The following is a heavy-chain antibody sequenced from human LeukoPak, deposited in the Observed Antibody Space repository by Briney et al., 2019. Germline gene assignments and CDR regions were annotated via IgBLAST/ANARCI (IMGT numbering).Heavy chain of an antibody. J-gene: IGHJ6*03. D-gene: IGHD3-10*01. CDR3: ARGPLGEPLYYYYYMDV. CDR1: GGSISSYY. CDR2: IYTSGST. Sequence: PSETLSLTCTVSGGSISSYYWSWIRQPAGKGLEWIGRIYTSGSTNYNPSLKGRVTMSVDTSKNQFSLKLSSVTAADTAVYYCARGPLGEPLYYYYYMDVWGKGTTVTVSS. V-gene: IGHV4-4*07.